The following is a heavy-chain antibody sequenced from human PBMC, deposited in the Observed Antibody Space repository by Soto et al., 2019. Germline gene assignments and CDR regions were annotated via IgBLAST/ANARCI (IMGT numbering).Heavy chain of an antibody. D-gene: IGHD1-26*01. CDR1: GGSISSYY. CDR2: IYYSGST. V-gene: IGHV4-59*01. CDR3: ARSAIKWELRGGFDY. Sequence: SETLSLTCTVSGGSISSYYWSWIRQPPGKGLEWIGYIYYSGSTDYKPSLKSRVTISVDTSKNQFSLKLNSVTAADTAVYYCARSAIKWELRGGFDYWGQGTLVTVSS. J-gene: IGHJ4*02.